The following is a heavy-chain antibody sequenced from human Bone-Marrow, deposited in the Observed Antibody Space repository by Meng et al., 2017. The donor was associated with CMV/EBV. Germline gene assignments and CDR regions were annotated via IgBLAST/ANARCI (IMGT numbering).Heavy chain of an antibody. J-gene: IGHJ3*02. CDR1: GFTFSNYW. V-gene: IGHV3-7*01. CDR3: ARDPFIKAFDI. CDR2: IKEDGSEK. Sequence: GGPLRLSCAASGFTFSNYWMTWLRQAPGRGLELVAHIKEDGSEKYFVGSVKGRFTISRDNAKNSLYLQMNSLRAEDTAVYYCARDPFIKAFDIWGQGTRVTVSS.